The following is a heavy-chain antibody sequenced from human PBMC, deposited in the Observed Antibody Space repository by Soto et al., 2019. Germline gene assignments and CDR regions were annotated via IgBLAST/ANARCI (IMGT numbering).Heavy chain of an antibody. CDR3: AGGIRVSTREGAFDI. CDR2: MNPNSGNT. V-gene: IGHV1-8*01. CDR1: GYTFTSYD. D-gene: IGHD5-12*01. J-gene: IGHJ3*02. Sequence: QVQLVQSGAEVKKPGASVKVSCKASGYTFTSYDINWVRQATGQGLERMGWMNPNSGNTGYAQKFQGRVTMTRNTSISTAYMERGSLRSEGTAVYYCAGGIRVSTREGAFDIWGQGKMVAVSS.